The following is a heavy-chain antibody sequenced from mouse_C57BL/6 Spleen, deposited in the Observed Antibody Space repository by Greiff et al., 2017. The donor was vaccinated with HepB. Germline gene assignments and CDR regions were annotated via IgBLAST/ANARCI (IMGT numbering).Heavy chain of an antibody. CDR3: ARGGGSSYYFDY. Sequence: GESEGGLVQPGSSMKLSCPASGFTFSDYYMAWVRQVPEKGLEWVANINYDGSSTYYLDSLKSRFIISRDNAKNILYLQMSSLKSEDTATYYCARGGGSSYYFDYWGQGTTLTVSS. CDR2: INYDGSST. V-gene: IGHV5-16*01. J-gene: IGHJ2*01. CDR1: GFTFSDYY. D-gene: IGHD1-1*01.